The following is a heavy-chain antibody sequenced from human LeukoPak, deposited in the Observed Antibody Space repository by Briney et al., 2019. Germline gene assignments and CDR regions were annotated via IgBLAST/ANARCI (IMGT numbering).Heavy chain of an antibody. D-gene: IGHD1-26*01. V-gene: IGHV4-61*01. CDR2: IYYSGST. Sequence: PSETLSLTCTVSGGSISSSSYYWGWIRQPPGKGLEWIGYIYYSGSTNYNPSLKSRVTISVDTSKNQFSLKLSSVTAADTAVYYCARDASGSYYTSWGQGTLVTVSS. J-gene: IGHJ4*02. CDR3: ARDASGSYYTS. CDR1: GGSISSSSYY.